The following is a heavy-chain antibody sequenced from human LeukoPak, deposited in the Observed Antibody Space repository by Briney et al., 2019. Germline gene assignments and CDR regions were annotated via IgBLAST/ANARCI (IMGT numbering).Heavy chain of an antibody. Sequence: GGSLRLSCAASGFTFSSYSMNWVRQAPGKGLEWVSYISSSSSTIYYADSVKGRFTISRDNAKNSLYLQMNSLRAEDTAVYYCARVAEYTTFDYWGQGTLVTVSS. D-gene: IGHD6-19*01. V-gene: IGHV3-48*01. CDR2: ISSSSSTI. J-gene: IGHJ4*02. CDR3: ARVAEYTTFDY. CDR1: GFTFSSYS.